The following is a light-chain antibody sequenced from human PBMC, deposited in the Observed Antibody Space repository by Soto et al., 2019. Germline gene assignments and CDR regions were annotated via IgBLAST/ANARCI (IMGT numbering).Light chain of an antibody. V-gene: IGKV1-5*01. J-gene: IGKJ2*01. CDR2: DAS. CDR1: QSISTW. CDR3: QQYNSYTT. Sequence: DIQMTQSPSTLSASVGDRVTITCRASQSISTWLAWYQQKPGKAPKLLIYDASSLQSGVPSRFSVHGSGTDFTLTISSLQPDDFATYYCQQYNSYTTFGQGTKLEIK.